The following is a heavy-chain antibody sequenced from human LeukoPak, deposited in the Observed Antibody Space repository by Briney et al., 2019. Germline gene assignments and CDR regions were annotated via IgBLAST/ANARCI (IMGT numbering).Heavy chain of an antibody. CDR3: ARDAGQLLQRGAFDI. D-gene: IGHD2-2*01. CDR1: GFTFSSYS. J-gene: IGHJ3*02. V-gene: IGHV3-21*01. Sequence: GGSLRLSCAASGFTFSSYSMNWVRQAPGKGLEWVSSISSGSSYIYYADSVKGRFTISRDNAKNSLYLQMNSLRAEDTAVYYCARDAGQLLQRGAFDIWGQGTMVTVSS. CDR2: ISSGSSYI.